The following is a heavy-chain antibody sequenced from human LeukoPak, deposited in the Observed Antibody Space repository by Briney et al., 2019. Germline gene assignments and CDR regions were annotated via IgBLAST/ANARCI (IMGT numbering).Heavy chain of an antibody. CDR3: AREGYCSGGSCYSFDY. D-gene: IGHD2-15*01. V-gene: IGHV1-46*01. Sequence: ASVKVSCKASGYTFSFYYIYWVRQAPGQGLEWMGTINPSGGSTSYAQKFQGRVNMTRDMSISTVYLELSSLRSEDTAVYFCAREGYCSGGSCYSFDYWGQGTLVTVSS. J-gene: IGHJ4*02. CDR2: INPSGGST. CDR1: GYTFSFYY.